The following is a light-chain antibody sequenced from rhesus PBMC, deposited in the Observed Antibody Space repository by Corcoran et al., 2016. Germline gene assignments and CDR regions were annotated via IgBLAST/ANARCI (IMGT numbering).Light chain of an antibody. Sequence: DIQMTQSPSSLSASVGDTVTITCRASQGISSYLAWYQQKPGKAPKRLFFKASPLQSGVTSRVSGSGSVTDFTLTISSLQPEDVATYYCQQHNRYPFTFGPGTKLDIK. J-gene: IGKJ3*01. CDR3: QQHNRYPFT. CDR1: QGISSY. V-gene: IGKV1-25*01. CDR2: KAS.